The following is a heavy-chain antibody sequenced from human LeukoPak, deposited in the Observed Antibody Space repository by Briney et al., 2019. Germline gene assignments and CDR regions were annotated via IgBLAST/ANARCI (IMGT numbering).Heavy chain of an antibody. J-gene: IGHJ4*02. CDR1: GFTFSDYG. CDR2: IANDGRDK. V-gene: IGHV3-30*18. CDR3: VKDMKITAAGYYFDY. D-gene: IGHD3-16*01. Sequence: VGSLRLSCAASGFTFSDYGMHWVRQAPGKGLEWVAVIANDGRDKKYADSVRGRFTISRENSKNTVYLQMNSLRAEDTAVFYCVKDMKITAAGYYFDYWGQGTLVTVSS.